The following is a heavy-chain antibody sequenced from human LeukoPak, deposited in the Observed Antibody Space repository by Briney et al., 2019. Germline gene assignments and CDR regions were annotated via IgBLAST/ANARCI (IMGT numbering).Heavy chain of an antibody. Sequence: GGSLRLSCAASGFTFSSYAMHWVRQAPGKGLEWVAVISYDGSNKYYADSVKGRFTISRDNSKNTLYLQMNSLRAEDTAVYYCAKVYYYDSSGYYFFDYWGQGTLVTVSS. CDR1: GFTFSSYA. V-gene: IGHV3-30-3*01. CDR2: ISYDGSNK. D-gene: IGHD3-22*01. CDR3: AKVYYYDSSGYYFFDY. J-gene: IGHJ4*02.